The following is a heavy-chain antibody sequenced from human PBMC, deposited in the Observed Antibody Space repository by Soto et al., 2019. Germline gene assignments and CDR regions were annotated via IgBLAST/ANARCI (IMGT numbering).Heavy chain of an antibody. Sequence: LSLTCTVSGGSISSSSYYWGWIRQPPGKGLEWIGSIYYSGSTYYNPSLKSRVTISVDTSKSQFSLKLSSVTAADTAVYYCARHIIIYYYYMDVWGKGTTVTVSS. V-gene: IGHV4-39*01. CDR1: GGSISSSSYY. CDR2: IYYSGST. J-gene: IGHJ6*03. D-gene: IGHD1-20*01. CDR3: ARHIIIYYYYMDV.